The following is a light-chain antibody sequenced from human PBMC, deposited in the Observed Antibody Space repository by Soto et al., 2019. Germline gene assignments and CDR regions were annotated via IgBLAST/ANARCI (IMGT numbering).Light chain of an antibody. V-gene: IGKV4-1*01. J-gene: IGKJ4*01. CDR1: QSVLYSSNNKNY. CDR2: WAS. CDR3: QQYYSTPLT. Sequence: DIVMTQSPDSLAVSLDERATINCKSRQSVLYSSNNKNYLAWYQQKPGQPPKLLIYWASTRESGVPDRFSGSGSGTDFTLTISSLQAEDVAVYYCQQYYSTPLTFGGGTKVDI.